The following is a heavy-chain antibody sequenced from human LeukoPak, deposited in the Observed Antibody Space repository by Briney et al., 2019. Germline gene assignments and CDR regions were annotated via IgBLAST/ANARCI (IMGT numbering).Heavy chain of an antibody. V-gene: IGHV4-4*07. CDR2: IYTRGST. Sequence: SETLSLTCTVSGGSISSYYWSWIRQPAGKGLEWIGRIYTRGSTNYNPSLKSRVTMSVDTSKNQFSLKLSSVTAADTAVYYCARVGGPYCSGGSCVVSYGMDVWGQGTTVTVSS. J-gene: IGHJ6*02. D-gene: IGHD2-15*01. CDR1: GGSISSYY. CDR3: ARVGGPYCSGGSCVVSYGMDV.